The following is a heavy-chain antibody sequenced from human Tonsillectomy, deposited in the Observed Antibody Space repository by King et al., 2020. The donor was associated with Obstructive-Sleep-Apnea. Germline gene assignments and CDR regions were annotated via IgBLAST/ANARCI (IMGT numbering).Heavy chain of an antibody. CDR2: RGEEGKEK. J-gene: IGHJ6*02. CDR1: GFTFSSEG. V-gene: IGHV3-30*03. CDR3: ARDTEWELPALVDYYGMDV. Sequence: VQRGGGEDKRGRDRRRAGGDGGFTFSSEGRHGGSEEQGKGREGGEGRGEEGKEKDYADSVKGRFTISRDNSKNTLYVQMNSLRGEDTAVYYCARDTEWELPALVDYYGMDVWGQGTTVTVSS. D-gene: IGHD1-26*01.